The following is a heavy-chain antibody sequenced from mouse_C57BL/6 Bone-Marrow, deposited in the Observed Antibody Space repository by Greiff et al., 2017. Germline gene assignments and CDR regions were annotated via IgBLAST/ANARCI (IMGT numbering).Heavy chain of an antibody. CDR3: TTGTTVEP. CDR2: IDPENGDT. CDR1: GFNIKDDY. J-gene: IGHJ3*01. Sequence: VQLQPSGAELVRPGASVTLSCTASGFNIKDDYMHWVKQRPEQGLEWIGWIDPENGDTEYASKFQGKATITADTSSNTAYLQLSSLTSEDTAVYYCTTGTTVEPWGQGTLVTVSA. D-gene: IGHD1-1*01. V-gene: IGHV14-4*01.